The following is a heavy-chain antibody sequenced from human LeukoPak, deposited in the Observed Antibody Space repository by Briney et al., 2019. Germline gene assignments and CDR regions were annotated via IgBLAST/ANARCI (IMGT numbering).Heavy chain of an antibody. J-gene: IGHJ4*02. V-gene: IGHV4-34*01. CDR2: INHSGST. CDR3: ARGKRTGYCSGGSCYPRYYFDY. CDR1: GGSISTYY. D-gene: IGHD2-15*01. Sequence: SETLSLTCTVSGGSISTYYWSWIRQPPGKGLEWIGEINHSGSTNYNPSLKSRVTISVDTSKNQFSLKLGSVTAADTAVYYCARGKRTGYCSGGSCYPRYYFDYWGQGTLVTVSS.